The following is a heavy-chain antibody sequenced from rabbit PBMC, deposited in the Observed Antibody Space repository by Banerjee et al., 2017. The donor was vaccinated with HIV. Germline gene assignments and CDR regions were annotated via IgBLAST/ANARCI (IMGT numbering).Heavy chain of an antibody. CDR2: IYVGSSGTT. D-gene: IGHD7-1*01. V-gene: IGHV1S40*01. CDR3: ARDTPGDISWSYVDL. Sequence: QSLEESGGDLVKPGASLTLTCKASGIDFSSYNIQWVRQAPGKGLEWIASIYVGSSGTTYYASWAKGQFTISKTSSTTVTLQMTSLTAADTATYFCARDTPGDISWSYVDLWGPGTLVTVS. CDR1: GIDFSSYN. J-gene: IGHJ4*01.